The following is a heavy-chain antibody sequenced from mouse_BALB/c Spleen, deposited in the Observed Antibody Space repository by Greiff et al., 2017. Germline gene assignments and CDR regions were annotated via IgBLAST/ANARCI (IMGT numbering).Heavy chain of an antibody. CDR3: ARAGRHYAMVY. J-gene: IGHJ4*01. CDR1: GYTFTNYW. V-gene: IGHV1-63*02. Sequence: VHLVESGAELVRPGTSVKISCKASGYTFTNYWLGWVKQRPGHGLEWIGDIYPGGGYTNYNEKFKGKATLTADTSSSTAYMQLSSLTSEDSAVYFCARAGRHYAMVYWGQGTSVTVSS. D-gene: IGHD3-3*01. CDR2: IYPGGGYT.